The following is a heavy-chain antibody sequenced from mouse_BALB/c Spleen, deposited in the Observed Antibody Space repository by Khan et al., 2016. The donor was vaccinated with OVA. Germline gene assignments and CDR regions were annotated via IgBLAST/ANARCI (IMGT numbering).Heavy chain of an antibody. CDR3: ARGNYYGYYFDY. D-gene: IGHD1-1*01. CDR2: ISHSGVT. V-gene: IGHV3-2*02. J-gene: IGHJ2*01. Sequence: EVQLQESGPGLVKPSQSLSLTCTVTGYSITSGYAWNWIRQFPGNKLEWMGYISHSGVTSYTPSLKSRISITRDTSKNQFFLQLNSVTTEDTATYDCARGNYYGYYFDYWGQGTTLTVSS. CDR1: GYSITSGYA.